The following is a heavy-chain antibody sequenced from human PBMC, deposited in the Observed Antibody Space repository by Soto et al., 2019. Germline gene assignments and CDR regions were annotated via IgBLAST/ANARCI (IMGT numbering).Heavy chain of an antibody. Sequence: GASVKVSCKASGYTFTSYDINWVRQATGQGLEWMGWMNPNSGNTGYAQKFQGRVTMTRNTSISTAYMELSSLRSEDTAVYYCARSRLGGFHGVYYGMDVWGQGNTVTVSS. CDR1: GYTFTSYD. CDR3: ARSRLGGFHGVYYGMDV. J-gene: IGHJ6*02. V-gene: IGHV1-8*01. D-gene: IGHD2-8*01. CDR2: MNPNSGNT.